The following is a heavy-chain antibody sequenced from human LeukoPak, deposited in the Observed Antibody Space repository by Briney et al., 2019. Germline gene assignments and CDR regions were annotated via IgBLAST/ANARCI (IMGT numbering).Heavy chain of an antibody. J-gene: IGHJ4*02. CDR2: INPSGGST. CDR3: ARRGHTYGYVGIDY. V-gene: IGHV1-46*01. D-gene: IGHD5-18*01. CDR1: GYTFTSYY. Sequence: GASVKVSCKASGYTFTSYYMHWVRQAPGQGLEWMGIINPSGGSTSYAQKFQGRVTMTRNTSISTAYMELSSLRSGDTAVYYCARRGHTYGYVGIDYWGQGTLVTASS.